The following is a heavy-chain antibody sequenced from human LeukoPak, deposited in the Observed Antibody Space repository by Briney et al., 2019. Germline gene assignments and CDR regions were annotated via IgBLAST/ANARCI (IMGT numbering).Heavy chain of an antibody. Sequence: GGSLRLSCAASGFTFSSYGMHWVRQAPGKGLDWVAVISNDGSRKYYADSVKGRFTISRDNSKNTLSLQVSSLRTEDTAVYYCAKDRYSYAFEYSDSWGQGTLVTASS. CDR1: GFTFSSYG. CDR3: AKDRYSYAFEYSDS. V-gene: IGHV3-30*18. CDR2: ISNDGSRK. J-gene: IGHJ4*02. D-gene: IGHD5-18*01.